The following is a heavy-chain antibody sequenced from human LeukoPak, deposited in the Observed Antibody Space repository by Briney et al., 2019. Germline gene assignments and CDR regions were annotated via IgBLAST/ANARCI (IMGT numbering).Heavy chain of an antibody. CDR3: AKSFGYSRSWFDY. CDR2: ISGNGGGT. D-gene: IGHD6-13*01. J-gene: IGHJ4*02. V-gene: IGHV3-23*01. Sequence: LAGGSLRLSCAASGFTFSSYAMSWARQAPGKGLEWVSGISGNGGGTYYADSVKGRFTISRDNSKNTLYLQMNSLRAEDTAVYYCAKSFGYSRSWFDYWGQGTLVTVSS. CDR1: GFTFSSYA.